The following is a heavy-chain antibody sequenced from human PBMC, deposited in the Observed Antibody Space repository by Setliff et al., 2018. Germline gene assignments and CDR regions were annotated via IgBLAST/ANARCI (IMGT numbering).Heavy chain of an antibody. CDR1: GFSFSGSA. Sequence: GSLRLSCAASGFSFSGSAVYWVRQASVKGLEWIGRIRGRTDNYATAYAASVRGRFTISRDDSKNTAYLQMNSLKIEDTAVYYCAGAGGNSDYFDYWGQGTLVTVSS. CDR3: AGAGGNSDYFDY. D-gene: IGHD2-21*02. CDR2: IRGRTDNYAT. J-gene: IGHJ4*02. V-gene: IGHV3-73*01.